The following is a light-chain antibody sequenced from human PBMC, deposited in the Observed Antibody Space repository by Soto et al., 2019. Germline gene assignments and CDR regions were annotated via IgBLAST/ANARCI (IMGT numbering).Light chain of an antibody. J-gene: IGKJ5*01. Sequence: DIQLTQSPSFLSASVGDRVTITCRASQGSSTYLGWYQQKPGKAPNLLIYAASTLQDGVPSRFSGSGSGTEFTLTSSSLQPKDFATYYCQQLKSYPITFGHGTRLEIK. V-gene: IGKV1-9*01. CDR2: AAS. CDR1: QGSSTY. CDR3: QQLKSYPIT.